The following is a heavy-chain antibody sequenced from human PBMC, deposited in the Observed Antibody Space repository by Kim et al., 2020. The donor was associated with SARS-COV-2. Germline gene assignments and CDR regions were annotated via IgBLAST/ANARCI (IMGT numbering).Heavy chain of an antibody. V-gene: IGHV4-4*02. D-gene: IGHD6-13*01. CDR3: ARGSRRMRKDSSSWYGRLSNWFDP. CDR1: GGSISSSNW. CDR2: IYHSGST. Sequence: SETLSLTCAVSGGSISSSNWWSWVRQPPGKGLEWIGEIYHSGSTNYNPSLKSRVTISVDNSKNQFSLKLSSVTAADTAVYYCARGSRRMRKDSSSWYGRLSNWFDPWGQGTLVTVSS. J-gene: IGHJ5*02.